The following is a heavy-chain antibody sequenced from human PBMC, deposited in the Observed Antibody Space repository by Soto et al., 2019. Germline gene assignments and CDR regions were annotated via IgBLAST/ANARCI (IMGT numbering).Heavy chain of an antibody. CDR1: GYIFTDYY. CDR2: INPNSGGT. J-gene: IGHJ5*02. V-gene: IGHV1-2*06. Sequence: ASVKVSCKASGYIFTDYYMHWVRQAPGQELGWMGRINPNSGGTNYAQKFQGRVTMTRDTSISTAYTELSSLRSEDTATYYCARAIRYCSGGSCENWFDPWGQGTLVTVSS. CDR3: ARAIRYCSGGSCENWFDP. D-gene: IGHD2-15*01.